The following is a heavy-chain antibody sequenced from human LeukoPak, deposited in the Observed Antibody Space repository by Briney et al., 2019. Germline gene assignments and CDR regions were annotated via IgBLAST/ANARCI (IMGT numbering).Heavy chain of an antibody. CDR2: ISSSSYI. Sequence: GGSLRLSCAASGFTFSSYSMNWVRQAPGKGLEWVSSISSSSYIYYADSVKGRFTISRDNAKNSLYLQMNSLRAEDTAVYYCARDITEYSYFDYWGQGTPVTVSS. J-gene: IGHJ4*02. CDR3: ARDITEYSYFDY. D-gene: IGHD1-14*01. V-gene: IGHV3-21*01. CDR1: GFTFSSYS.